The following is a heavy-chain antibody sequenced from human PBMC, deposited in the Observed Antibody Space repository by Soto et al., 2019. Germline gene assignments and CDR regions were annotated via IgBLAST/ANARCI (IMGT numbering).Heavy chain of an antibody. J-gene: IGHJ6*02. D-gene: IGHD3-3*01. V-gene: IGHV4-31*03. CDR3: AKEPHYDFWSGSKEPTDYYGMDV. Sequence: PSETLSLTCTVPGGSISSGGYYWSWIRQHPGKGLEWIGYIYYSGSTYYNPSLKSRVTISVDTSKNQFSLKLSSVTAADTAVYYCAKEPHYDFWSGSKEPTDYYGMDVWGQGTTVTVSS. CDR1: GGSISSGGYY. CDR2: IYYSGST.